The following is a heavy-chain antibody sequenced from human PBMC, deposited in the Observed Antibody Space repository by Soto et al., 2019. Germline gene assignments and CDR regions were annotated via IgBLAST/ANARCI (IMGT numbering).Heavy chain of an antibody. D-gene: IGHD6-13*01. Sequence: PGESLKISCKGSGYSFTSYWISWVRQMPGKGLEWMGRIDPSDSYTNYSPSFQGQVTISADKSISTTYLQWSSLKASDTAMYYCARHILLGISPREYYAMEVWGQGTAVTVSS. V-gene: IGHV5-10-1*04. CDR1: GYSFTSYW. CDR2: IDPSDSYT. CDR3: ARHILLGISPREYYAMEV. J-gene: IGHJ6*02.